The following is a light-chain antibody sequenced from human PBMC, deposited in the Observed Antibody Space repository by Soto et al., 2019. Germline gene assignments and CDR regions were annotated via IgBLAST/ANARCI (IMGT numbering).Light chain of an antibody. Sequence: ESVLTQSPGTLSLSPGERATLSCRASQSVSSSYLAWYQQKPGQAPRLLIYDTSSRATGIPDRFSGSGSGTDFTLASSRLEPEDFAVYYCQQCGSSPSFGQGTKVELK. CDR3: QQCGSSPS. CDR2: DTS. CDR1: QSVSSSY. V-gene: IGKV3-20*01. J-gene: IGKJ1*01.